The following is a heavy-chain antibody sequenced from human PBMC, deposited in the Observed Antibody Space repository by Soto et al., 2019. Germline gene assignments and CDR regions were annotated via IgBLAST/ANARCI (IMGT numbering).Heavy chain of an antibody. Sequence: PSETLSLTCAVYGGSFSGYYWSWIRQPPGKGLEWIGEINHSGSTNYNPSLKSRVTISVDTSKNQFSLKLSSVTAADTAVYYCARAQAPIAARIFDYWGQGTLVTVSS. V-gene: IGHV4-34*01. CDR3: ARAQAPIAARIFDY. J-gene: IGHJ4*02. CDR2: INHSGST. CDR1: GGSFSGYY. D-gene: IGHD6-6*01.